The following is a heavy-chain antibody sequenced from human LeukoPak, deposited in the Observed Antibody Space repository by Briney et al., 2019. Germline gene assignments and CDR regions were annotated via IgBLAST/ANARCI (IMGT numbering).Heavy chain of an antibody. CDR3: AKEGVYSSSWYGNWYFDL. CDR2: ISGSGGST. V-gene: IGHV3-23*01. CDR1: GFTFSSYA. D-gene: IGHD6-13*01. J-gene: IGHJ2*01. Sequence: GGSLRLSCAASGFTFSSYAMSWVRQAPGQGPEWVSAISGSGGSTYYADSVKGRFTISRDNSKNTLYLQMNSLRAEDTAVYYCAKEGVYSSSWYGNWYFDLWGRGTLVTVSS.